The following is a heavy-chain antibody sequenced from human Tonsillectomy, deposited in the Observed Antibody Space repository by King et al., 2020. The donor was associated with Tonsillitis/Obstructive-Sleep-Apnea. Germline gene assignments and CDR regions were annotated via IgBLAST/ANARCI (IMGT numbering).Heavy chain of an antibody. D-gene: IGHD3-10*01. CDR1: GGSISSSSYY. V-gene: IGHV4-39*01. CDR3: ARPYTMVQGVQNWFDP. J-gene: IGHJ5*02. Sequence: LQLQESGPGLVKPSETLSLTCTVSGGSISSSSYYWGWIRQPPGKGLEWIGSIYYSGSTYYNPSLKSRVTISVDTSKNQFSLKLSSVTAADTAVYYCARPYTMVQGVQNWFDPWGQGTLVTVSS. CDR2: IYYSGST.